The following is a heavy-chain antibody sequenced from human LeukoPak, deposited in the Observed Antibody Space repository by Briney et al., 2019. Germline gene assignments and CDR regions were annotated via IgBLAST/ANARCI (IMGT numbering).Heavy chain of an antibody. D-gene: IGHD3-10*01. CDR1: GGSISSTSSY. CDR3: ATLQWFGARSHPFDL. V-gene: IGHV4-39*01. CDR2: IYYSGNT. J-gene: IGHJ4*02. Sequence: SETLSLTCTVSGGSISSTSSYWGWVRQPPGNALEWIGTIYYSGNTYCNPSLKSRVTISVDTSKNQFSLQLSSVTAADTAVYFCATLQWFGARSHPFDLWGQGTLVTVSS.